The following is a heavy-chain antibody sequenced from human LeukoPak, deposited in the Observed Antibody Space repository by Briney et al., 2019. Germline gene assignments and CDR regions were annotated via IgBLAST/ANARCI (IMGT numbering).Heavy chain of an antibody. CDR1: GGSFSGYY. V-gene: IGHV4-34*01. Sequence: PSETLSLTCAVYGGSFSGYYWSWIRQPPGKGLEWIGEINHSGSTNYNPPLKSRVTISVDTSKNQFSLKLSSVTAADTAVYYCARGRITIFGVVISGGWFDPWGQGTLVTVSS. CDR2: INHSGST. CDR3: ARGRITIFGVVISGGWFDP. D-gene: IGHD3-3*01. J-gene: IGHJ5*02.